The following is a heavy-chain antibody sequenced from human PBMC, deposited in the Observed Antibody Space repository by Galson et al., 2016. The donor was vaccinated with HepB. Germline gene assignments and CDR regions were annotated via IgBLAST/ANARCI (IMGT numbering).Heavy chain of an antibody. Sequence: SLRLSCAASGFTGSSYAMSWVRQAPGKGLEWVSAISGSGGSTYYAYSVKGRFTISRDNSKNTLYLQMNSLRAEDTAVYYCARVRSGYSGYANPYYYGMDVWG. CDR2: ISGSGGST. D-gene: IGHD5-12*01. CDR1: GFTGSSYA. V-gene: IGHV3-23*01. J-gene: IGHJ6*02. CDR3: ARVRSGYSGYANPYYYGMDV.